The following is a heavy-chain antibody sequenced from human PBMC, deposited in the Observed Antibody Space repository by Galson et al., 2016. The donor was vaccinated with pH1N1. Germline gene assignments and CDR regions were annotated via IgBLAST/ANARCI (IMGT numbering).Heavy chain of an antibody. CDR1: GFTFSRYP. V-gene: IGHV3-30*04. Sequence: LRLSCAATGFTFSRYPMHWVRQAPGKGLEWLAIISYDESNKIYTDSVKGRFTISRDNSKKTLYLLMNPLTAEDTAVYYCARDSAYYDNSDYYHPNWAGNWFGPWGQGTLVTVSS. CDR3: ARDSAYYDNSDYYHPNWAGNWFGP. J-gene: IGHJ5*02. CDR2: ISYDESNK. D-gene: IGHD3-22*01.